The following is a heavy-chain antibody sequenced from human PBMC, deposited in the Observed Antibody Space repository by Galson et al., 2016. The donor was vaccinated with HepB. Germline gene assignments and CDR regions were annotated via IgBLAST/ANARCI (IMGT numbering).Heavy chain of an antibody. CDR1: GFTFINSG. CDR3: ATASCLQDHHRHYFDT. D-gene: IGHD5/OR15-5a*01. J-gene: IGHJ4*02. Sequence: SLRLSCAASGFTFINSGMHWVRQAPGKGLEWVALISCYEGKPQYADAVRGRVTISRDSSKKTVWLQMTTLRTDDTAAYYCATASCLQDHHRHYFDTWGQGTMVTVSS. CDR2: ISCYEGKP. V-gene: IGHV3-30*03.